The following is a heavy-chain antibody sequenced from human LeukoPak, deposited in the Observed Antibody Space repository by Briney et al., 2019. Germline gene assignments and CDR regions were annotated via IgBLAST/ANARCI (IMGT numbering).Heavy chain of an antibody. Sequence: PSETLSLTCTVSGGSISSGSYYWSWIRQPAGKGLEWIGRIYTSGSTNYNPSLKSRVTISVDTSKNQFSLKLSSVTAADTAVYYCPRVRISNYVQSTFGMDVWGQGTTVTVSS. V-gene: IGHV4-61*02. D-gene: IGHD4-11*01. J-gene: IGHJ6*02. CDR1: GGSISSGSYY. CDR3: PRVRISNYVQSTFGMDV. CDR2: IYTSGST.